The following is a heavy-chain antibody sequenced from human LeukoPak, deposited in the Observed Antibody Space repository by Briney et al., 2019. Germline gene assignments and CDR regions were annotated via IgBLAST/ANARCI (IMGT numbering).Heavy chain of an antibody. CDR3: ARDGIAAAGTLYYYYYMDF. CDR2: IYTSGST. D-gene: IGHD6-13*01. CDR1: GGSISSYY. V-gene: IGHV4-4*07. Sequence: KSSETLSLTCTVSGGSISSYYWSWIRQPAGKGLEWIGRIYTSGSTNYNPSLKSRVTMSVDTSKNQFSLKLSSVTAADTAVYYCARDGIAAAGTLYYYYYMDFWGKGTTVTISS. J-gene: IGHJ6*03.